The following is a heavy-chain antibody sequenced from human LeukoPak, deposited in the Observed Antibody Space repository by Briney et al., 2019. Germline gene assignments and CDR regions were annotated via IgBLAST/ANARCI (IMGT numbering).Heavy chain of an antibody. V-gene: IGHV1-69*06. Sequence: SVKVSCKASGGTFSSYAISWVRQAPGQGLEWMGGIIPIFGTANYAQKFQGRVTITADKSTSTAYMELSSLRSEDTAVYYCARARGWTHNWFDPWGQGTLVTVSS. CDR1: GGTFSSYA. CDR3: ARARGWTHNWFDP. J-gene: IGHJ5*02. D-gene: IGHD6-19*01. CDR2: IIPIFGTA.